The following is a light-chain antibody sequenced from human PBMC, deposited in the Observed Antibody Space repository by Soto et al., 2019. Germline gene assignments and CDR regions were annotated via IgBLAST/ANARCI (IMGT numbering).Light chain of an antibody. V-gene: IGKV3-15*01. CDR3: QQYNNWPLA. CDR1: QSVSSN. CDR2: GAS. Sequence: EMVMTQSPATLSVSPGERATLSCRASQSVSSNLAWYQQKPGQAPRLLIYGASNRATGIPARFSGSGSGTEFTLPISSLQSEDFAVYYCQQYNNWPLAFGGGTKVEIK. J-gene: IGKJ4*01.